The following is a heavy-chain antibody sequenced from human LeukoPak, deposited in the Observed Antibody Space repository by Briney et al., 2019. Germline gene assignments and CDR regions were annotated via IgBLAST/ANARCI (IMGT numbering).Heavy chain of an antibody. CDR3: VGGYYRGNFDY. D-gene: IGHD4-23*01. V-gene: IGHV3-21*01. Sequence: GGSLRLSCADSGSTFSSYSMNWVRQAPGKGLEWVSSITSSSSYIYYADSVKGRFTISRDNAKNSLYLQMNSLRAEDTAVYYCVGGYYRGNFDYWGQGTLVTVSS. J-gene: IGHJ4*02. CDR2: ITSSSSYI. CDR1: GSTFSSYS.